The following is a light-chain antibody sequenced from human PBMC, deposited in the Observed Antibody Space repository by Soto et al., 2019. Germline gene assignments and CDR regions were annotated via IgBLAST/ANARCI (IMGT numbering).Light chain of an antibody. CDR2: DAS. Sequence: DIRMTQSPSSLSASVGDRVTITCQASQYISNYLNWYQQKPGKAPRLLIYDASNLETVVPSRFSGSGSGTDFTFTISSLQPEDVATYYCQQYDNLPLTFGPGTKVDIE. V-gene: IGKV1-33*01. CDR3: QQYDNLPLT. CDR1: QYISNY. J-gene: IGKJ3*01.